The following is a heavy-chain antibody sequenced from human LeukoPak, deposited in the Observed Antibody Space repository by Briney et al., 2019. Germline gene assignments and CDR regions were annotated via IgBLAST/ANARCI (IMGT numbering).Heavy chain of an antibody. CDR1: GGSISSGGYS. D-gene: IGHD4-23*01. CDR3: AREAHTVGFDY. CDR2: IYHSGST. J-gene: IGHJ4*02. V-gene: IGHV4-30-2*01. Sequence: SQTLSLTCAVSGGSISSGGYSWSWIRQPPGTGLEWIGYIYHSGSTYYNPSLKSRVTISVDRSKNQFSLKLSSVTAADTAVYYCAREAHTVGFDYWGQGALVTVSS.